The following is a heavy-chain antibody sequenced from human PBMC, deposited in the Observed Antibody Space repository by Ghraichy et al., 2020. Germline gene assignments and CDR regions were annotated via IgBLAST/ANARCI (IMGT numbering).Heavy chain of an antibody. CDR3: ARDLGGHDAFDI. J-gene: IGHJ3*02. Sequence: TLNISCTVSGGSINSADYYWTWIRQPPGKGLEWIGYIYYSGTTYSDPSLKSRLTISVDTSKNQFSLKLNSVTAADPPVYYCARDLGGHDAFDIWGQGTMVTVSS. V-gene: IGHV4-30-4*01. CDR1: GGSINSADYY. CDR2: IYYSGTT.